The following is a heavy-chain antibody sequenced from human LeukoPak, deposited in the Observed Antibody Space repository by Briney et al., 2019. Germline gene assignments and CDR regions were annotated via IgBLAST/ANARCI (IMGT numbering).Heavy chain of an antibody. J-gene: IGHJ1*01. Sequence: PGGSLRLSCAASGFTFSSYAMHWVRQAPGKGLEWVAVISYDGSNKYYADSVKGRFTISRDNSKNTLYLQMNSLRAEDTAVYYCAKGAWLDYWGQGTLVTVSS. CDR1: GFTFSSYA. D-gene: IGHD3-10*01. CDR2: ISYDGSNK. V-gene: IGHV3-30-3*01. CDR3: AKGAWLDY.